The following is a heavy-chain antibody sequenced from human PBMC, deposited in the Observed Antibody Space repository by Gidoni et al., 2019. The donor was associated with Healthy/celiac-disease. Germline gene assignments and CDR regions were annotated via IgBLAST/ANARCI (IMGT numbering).Heavy chain of an antibody. V-gene: IGHV4-31*03. J-gene: IGHJ3*02. CDR2: IYYRGST. CDR3: ALQAGAYGAPDGYAFDI. CDR1: GGSISSGRYY. D-gene: IGHD4-17*01. Sequence: QVQLQESGPGLVKPSQTLSLTCTVSGGSISSGRYYWSWIRQHPGKGLEWIGDIYYRGSTYYNPSLKSRVTISVDTSKNQFSLKLSSVTAADTAVYYCALQAGAYGAPDGYAFDIWGQGTMVTVSS.